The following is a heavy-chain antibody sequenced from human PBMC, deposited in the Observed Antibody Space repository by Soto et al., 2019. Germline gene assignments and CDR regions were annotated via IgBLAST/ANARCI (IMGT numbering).Heavy chain of an antibody. D-gene: IGHD3-9*01. CDR3: ARVSDILTGYLPSSFDY. J-gene: IGHJ4*02. CDR2: IYYSGST. CDR1: GGSISSGGYY. V-gene: IGHV4-31*03. Sequence: SETLSLPCTVAGGSISSGGYYWSWISQHPGRGLEWIGYIYYSGSTYYNPSLKSRFTISVDTSKNQFSLKLSSVTAADTAVYYCARVSDILTGYLPSSFDYWGQGTLVTVSS.